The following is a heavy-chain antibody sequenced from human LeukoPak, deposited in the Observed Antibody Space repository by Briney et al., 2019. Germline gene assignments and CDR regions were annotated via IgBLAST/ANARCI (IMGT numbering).Heavy chain of an antibody. CDR1: EYTFTSYE. J-gene: IGHJ6*02. D-gene: IGHD2-15*01. Sequence: GASVKVSCKASEYTFTSYEINWVRQATGQGLEWMGWMNPNSGNTGYAQKFQGRVTMTRNTSISTAYMELSSLRSDDTAVYYCARGGVDKYCFGGSCYSSHHYAMDVWGQGTTVTVSS. CDR2: MNPNSGNT. V-gene: IGHV1-8*01. CDR3: ARGGVDKYCFGGSCYSSHHYAMDV.